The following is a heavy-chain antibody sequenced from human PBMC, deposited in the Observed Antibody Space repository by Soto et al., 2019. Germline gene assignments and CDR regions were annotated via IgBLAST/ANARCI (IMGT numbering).Heavy chain of an antibody. V-gene: IGHV3-33*01. CDR3: ARDRDYFDTSGYYYYFDH. D-gene: IGHD3-22*01. J-gene: IGHJ4*02. Sequence: PGGSLRVSCTASGFTFTNYRMHSVRRAPGKGVEWVSVIWYDGRNKYYGDTVKGRFTISRDNPKNTLYLQMISLRAEDTAVYYCARDRDYFDTSGYYYYFDHWGQGTLVTVSS. CDR2: IWYDGRNK. CDR1: GFTFTNYR.